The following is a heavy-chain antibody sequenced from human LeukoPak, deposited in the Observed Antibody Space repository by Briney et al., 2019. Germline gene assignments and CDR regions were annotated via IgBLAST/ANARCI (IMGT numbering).Heavy chain of an antibody. CDR2: VYTSGNI. Sequence: SSQTLSLTCTVSGGPISNGDYYWTWIRQSAGKGLEWIGRVYTSGNIMYNPSLQSRVTISIDRSKNQFSLRLTSVTAADTAVYYCARGGTIFTFFDYWGQGTLVTVSS. V-gene: IGHV4-61*02. D-gene: IGHD3-3*01. CDR1: GGPISNGDYY. J-gene: IGHJ4*02. CDR3: ARGGTIFTFFDY.